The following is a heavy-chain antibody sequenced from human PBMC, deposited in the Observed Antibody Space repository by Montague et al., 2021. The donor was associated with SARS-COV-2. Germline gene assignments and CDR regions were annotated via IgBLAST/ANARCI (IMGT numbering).Heavy chain of an antibody. Sequence: SETLSLTCTVSGGSISSYYWSWIRQPPGKGLEWIGYIYYSGSTNYNPSLKSRVTISVDTSKNQFSLKLSSVTAADTAVYYCARGIFTIPFIPAHYYMDVRGKGITVTVSS. CDR1: GGSISSYY. CDR2: IYYSGST. D-gene: IGHD3-3*01. J-gene: IGHJ6*03. CDR3: ARGIFTIPFIPAHYYMDV. V-gene: IGHV4-59*01.